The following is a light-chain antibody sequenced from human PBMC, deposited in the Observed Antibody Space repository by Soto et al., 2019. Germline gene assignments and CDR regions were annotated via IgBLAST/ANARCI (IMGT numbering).Light chain of an antibody. CDR2: AAS. J-gene: IGKJ5*01. CDR3: QQSYSTPRT. V-gene: IGKV1-39*01. CDR1: QSISSY. Sequence: IQMTQAPSSLSASVGDRVTITCRASQSISSYLNWYQQKPGKAPKLLIYAASSLQSGVPSRFSGSGSGTDFTLTISSLQPEDFATYYCQQSYSTPRTFCQGTRLEI.